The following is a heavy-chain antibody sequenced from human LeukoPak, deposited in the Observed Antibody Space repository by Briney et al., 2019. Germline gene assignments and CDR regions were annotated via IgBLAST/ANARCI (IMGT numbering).Heavy chain of an antibody. CDR1: GGSISSGGYS. D-gene: IGHD1-26*01. CDR2: IYHSGST. V-gene: IGHV4-30-2*01. CDR3: ARDSGSYGYWYFDL. Sequence: PSETLSPTCAVSGGSISSGGYSWSWIRQPPGKGLEWIGYIYHSGSTYYNPSLKSRVTISVDRSKNQFSLKLSSVTAADTAVYYCARDSGSYGYWYFDLWGRGTLVTVSS. J-gene: IGHJ2*01.